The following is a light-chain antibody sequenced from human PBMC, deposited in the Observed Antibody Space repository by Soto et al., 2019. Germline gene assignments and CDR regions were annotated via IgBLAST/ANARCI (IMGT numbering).Light chain of an antibody. Sequence: DIQLTQSPSSLSASVGDRVTITCRASQSIRSYLNWYQQKPGKAPKLLIYAASSLQTGVSSRFSGSGSGTDFTLTISSLQPDYFATYYCQQNNSYWTFGQGTKLDIK. CDR2: AAS. J-gene: IGKJ1*01. V-gene: IGKV1-39*01. CDR1: QSIRSY. CDR3: QQNNSYWT.